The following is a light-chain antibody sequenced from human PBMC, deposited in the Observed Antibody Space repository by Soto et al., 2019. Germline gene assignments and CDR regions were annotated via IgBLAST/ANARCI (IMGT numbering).Light chain of an antibody. CDR2: EVS. V-gene: IGLV2-14*01. J-gene: IGLJ1*01. Sequence: QSALTQPASVSGSPGQSITISCTGTSSDVGGYHYVSWYQQHPGKAPKLMIYEVSNRPSGVSNRFSGSKSGNTASLTISGLQAEDEAAYYCSSYTSSSIDYVFGTGTKLTVL. CDR3: SSYTSSSIDYV. CDR1: SSDVGGYHY.